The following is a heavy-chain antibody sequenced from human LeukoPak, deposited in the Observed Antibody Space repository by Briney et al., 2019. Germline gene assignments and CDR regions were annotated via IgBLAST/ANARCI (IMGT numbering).Heavy chain of an antibody. CDR2: ISESGTST. CDR3: AKDPVIAAAGTGWYYFDY. CDR1: GCTFSTYA. Sequence: AGGSLRLSWAASGCTFSTYAMSLVRRAPGNGLEWVSTISESGTSTYYADSVKGRFTISRDSSKSTLFLQMDSLRDEDSAVYYCAKDPVIAAAGTGWYYFDYWGQGTLVTVSS. V-gene: IGHV3-23*01. D-gene: IGHD6-13*01. J-gene: IGHJ4*02.